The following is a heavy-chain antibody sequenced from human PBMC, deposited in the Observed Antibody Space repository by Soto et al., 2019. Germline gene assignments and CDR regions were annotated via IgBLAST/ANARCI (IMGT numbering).Heavy chain of an antibody. V-gene: IGHV1-46*01. Sequence: ASVKVSCKASGYTFTSYCMHWVRQAPGQGLEWMGIINPSGDSTSYAQKFQGRVTMTRDTSTSTVYMELSSLRSEDTAVYYCARSYYDYVWGSYRSAHFDYWGQGTLVTVSS. D-gene: IGHD3-16*02. CDR3: ARSYYDYVWGSYRSAHFDY. J-gene: IGHJ4*02. CDR1: GYTFTSYC. CDR2: INPSGDST.